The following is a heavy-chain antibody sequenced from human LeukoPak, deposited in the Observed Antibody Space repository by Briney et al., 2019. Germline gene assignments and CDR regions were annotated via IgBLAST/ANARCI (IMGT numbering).Heavy chain of an antibody. D-gene: IGHD7-27*01. J-gene: IGHJ4*02. CDR2: ISSSSSYI. Sequence: GGSLRLSCAASGSTFSSYSMNWVRQAPGKGLEWVASISSSSSYIYYADSVKGRFTISRDNAKNSLYLQMNSLRVEDTAMYFCARNNWGIDDWGQGTLVTVSS. CDR1: GSTFSSYS. CDR3: ARNNWGIDD. V-gene: IGHV3-21*01.